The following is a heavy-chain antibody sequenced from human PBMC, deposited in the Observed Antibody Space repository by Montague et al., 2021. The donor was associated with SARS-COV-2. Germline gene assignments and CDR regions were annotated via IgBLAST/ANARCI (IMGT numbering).Heavy chain of an antibody. Sequence: SETLSLTCSVSGGSFDSGNFFWGWIRQPPGKRLEWIGVISNGGRTFDNPSLKSRVTISVHTSRNQLSLNVESVTAADTAVYYCARHRRYDVVTYYPDFWGQGILVTVSS. CDR2: ISNGGRT. CDR3: ARHRRYDVVTYYPDF. V-gene: IGHV4-39*01. J-gene: IGHJ4*02. D-gene: IGHD3-9*01. CDR1: GGSFDSGNFF.